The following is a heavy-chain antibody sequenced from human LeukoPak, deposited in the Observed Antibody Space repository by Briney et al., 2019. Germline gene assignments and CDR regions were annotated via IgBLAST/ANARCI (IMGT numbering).Heavy chain of an antibody. V-gene: IGHV4-59*01. Sequence: SETLSLTCTVSGGSISSYYWSWIRQPPGKGVEWVGYIYYSGSTNYNPSLKSRVTISVDTSKNQFSLKLSSVTAADTAVYYCARGLFTREVGATLSLGYYFDYWGQGTLVTVSS. J-gene: IGHJ4*02. CDR2: IYYSGST. D-gene: IGHD1-26*01. CDR1: GGSISSYY. CDR3: ARGLFTREVGATLSLGYYFDY.